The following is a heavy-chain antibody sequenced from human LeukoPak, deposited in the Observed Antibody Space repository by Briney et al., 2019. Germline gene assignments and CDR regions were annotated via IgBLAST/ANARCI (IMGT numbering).Heavy chain of an antibody. J-gene: IGHJ4*02. CDR1: GFTFSDYY. D-gene: IGHD6-19*01. CDR2: ISSSGSTI. V-gene: IGHV3-11*01. Sequence: PGGSLRLSCAASGFTFSDYYMSWIRQAPEKGLEWVSYISSSGSTIYYADSVKGRFTISRDNAKNSLYLQMNSLRAEDTAVYYCARVSVAVAGPLFDYWGQGTLVTVSS. CDR3: ARVSVAVAGPLFDY.